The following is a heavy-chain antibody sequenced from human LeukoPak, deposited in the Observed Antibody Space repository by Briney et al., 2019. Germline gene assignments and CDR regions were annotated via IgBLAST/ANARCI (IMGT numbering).Heavy chain of an antibody. Sequence: RGSLRLSCAVSGFTFSGHWMFWVRQAPGKGLVWASSINSDGSGASYMDSVKGRFTVSRDNAKNTLYLQMNSLRAEDTAVYYCSRARWYSSDYWGQGTLVTVSS. J-gene: IGHJ4*02. CDR2: INSDGSGA. CDR1: GFTFSGHW. V-gene: IGHV3-74*01. D-gene: IGHD5-24*01. CDR3: SRARWYSSDY.